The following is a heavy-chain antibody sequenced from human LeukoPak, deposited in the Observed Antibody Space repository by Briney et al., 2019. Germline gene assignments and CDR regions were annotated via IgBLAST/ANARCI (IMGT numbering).Heavy chain of an antibody. CDR3: ARHNGYSSSWNNWFDP. V-gene: IGHV5-51*01. D-gene: IGHD6-13*01. Sequence: ASVKVSCKASGYTFTSYWIGWVRQMPGKGLEWMGIIYPGDSDTRYSPSFQGQVTISADKSISTAYLQWSSLKASDTAMYYCARHNGYSSSWNNWFDPWGQGTLVTVSS. CDR1: GYTFTSYW. CDR2: IYPGDSDT. J-gene: IGHJ5*02.